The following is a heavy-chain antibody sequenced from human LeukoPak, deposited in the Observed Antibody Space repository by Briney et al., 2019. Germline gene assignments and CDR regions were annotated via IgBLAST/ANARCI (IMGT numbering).Heavy chain of an antibody. Sequence: PGRSLRLSCAASGFTFSSYAMHWVRQAPGKGLEYVSAISSNGGSTYYANSVKGRFTISRDNSKNTLYLQMGSLRAEDMAVYYCAREPVSYYYGSGSNRNAFDIWGQGTMVTVSS. D-gene: IGHD3-10*01. J-gene: IGHJ3*02. CDR2: ISSNGGST. CDR3: AREPVSYYYGSGSNRNAFDI. V-gene: IGHV3-64*01. CDR1: GFTFSSYA.